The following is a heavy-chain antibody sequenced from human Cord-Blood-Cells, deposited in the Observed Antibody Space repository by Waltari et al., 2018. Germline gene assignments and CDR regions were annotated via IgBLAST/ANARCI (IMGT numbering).Heavy chain of an antibody. J-gene: IGHJ4*02. CDR1: DFTFSSKW. D-gene: IGHD3-3*01. CDR3: ARDWNY. Sequence: EVQLVESGGGLVQPGGSMRLSCAASDFTFSSKWMHWVRQAPGKGLGWGSHLKSDGSSTSYADSVKGRFTISRDNAKNTLYLQMNSLRAEDTAVYYCARDWNYWGQGTLVTVSS. V-gene: IGHV3-74*01. CDR2: LKSDGSST.